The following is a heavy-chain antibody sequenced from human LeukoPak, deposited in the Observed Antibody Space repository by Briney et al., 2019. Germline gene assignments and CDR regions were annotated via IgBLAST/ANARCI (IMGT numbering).Heavy chain of an antibody. D-gene: IGHD3-16*01. CDR2: ISYDGSNK. CDR1: GFTFSSYA. V-gene: IGHV3-30*04. J-gene: IGHJ4*02. Sequence: GGSLRLSCAASGFTFSSYAMHWVRQAPGKGLEWVAVISYDGSNKYYADSVKGRFTISRDNSKNTLYLQMNSLRAEDTAVYYCALLGVFDYWGQGTLVTVSS. CDR3: ALLGVFDY.